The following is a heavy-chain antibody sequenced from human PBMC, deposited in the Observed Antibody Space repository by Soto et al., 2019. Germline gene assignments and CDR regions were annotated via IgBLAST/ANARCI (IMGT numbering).Heavy chain of an antibody. CDR3: ARENSGYNSGWADY. Sequence: SVKVSCKASGGTFSSYAISWVRQAPGQGLEWMGGIIPIFGTANYAQKFQGRVTITADESTSTAYMELSSLRSEDTAVYYFARENSGYNSGWADYWSQGTLVTVSS. CDR2: IIPIFGTA. D-gene: IGHD6-19*01. J-gene: IGHJ4*02. CDR1: GGTFSSYA. V-gene: IGHV1-69*13.